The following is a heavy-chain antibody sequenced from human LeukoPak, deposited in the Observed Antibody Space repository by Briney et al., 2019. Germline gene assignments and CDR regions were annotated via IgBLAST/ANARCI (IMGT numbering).Heavy chain of an antibody. CDR3: ANIVDTSMADYFDY. CDR2: INPNSGGT. J-gene: IGHJ4*02. Sequence: ASVKVSCKASGYTFTGYYMHWVRQAPGQGLEWMGWINPNSGGTNYAQKFQGRVTMTRDTSISTAYMELSRLRSDDTAVYYCANIVDTSMADYFDYWGQGTLVTVSS. CDR1: GYTFTGYY. D-gene: IGHD5-18*01. V-gene: IGHV1-2*02.